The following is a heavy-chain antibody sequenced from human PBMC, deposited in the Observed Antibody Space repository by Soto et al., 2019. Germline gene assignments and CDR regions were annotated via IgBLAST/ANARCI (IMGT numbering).Heavy chain of an antibody. J-gene: IGHJ4*02. CDR3: AVVIYAQWHSPY. V-gene: IGHV4-39*01. CDR1: GGSFSPYIYY. CDR2: IFSSGVT. D-gene: IGHD3-16*02. Sequence: SETLSLTCSVSGGSFSPYIYYWGWIRQSPGKGLEWVGIIFSSGVTSYNPSLHSRVSISVDSTKSQVSLNLRSVTAADTASYYFAVVIYAQWHSPYRGQGALVTLSS.